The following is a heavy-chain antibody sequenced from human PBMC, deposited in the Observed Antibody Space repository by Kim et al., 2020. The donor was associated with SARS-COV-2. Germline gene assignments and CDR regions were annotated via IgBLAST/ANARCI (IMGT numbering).Heavy chain of an antibody. CDR2: INHSGST. D-gene: IGHD3-10*01. CDR3: ARGGGLTGTYYYGSVMYYFDY. CDR1: GGSFSGYY. J-gene: IGHJ4*02. V-gene: IGHV4-34*01. Sequence: SETLSLTCAVYGGSFSGYYWSWIRQHPGKGLEWIGEINHSGSTNYNPSLKSRVTISIDTSKNQFSLKLSAVNAADTAVYYCARGGGLTGTYYYGSVMYYFDYWGQGTLVTVSS.